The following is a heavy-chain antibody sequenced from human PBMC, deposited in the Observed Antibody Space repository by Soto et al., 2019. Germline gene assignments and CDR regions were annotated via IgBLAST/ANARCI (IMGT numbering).Heavy chain of an antibody. V-gene: IGHV3-7*05. CDR3: ARGVMGYSYGYRNYYYYYGMDV. CDR1: GFTFSSYW. CDR2: IKQDGSEK. Sequence: GGSLRLSCAASGFTFSSYWMSWVRQAPGKGLEWVANIKQDGSEKYYVDSVKGRFTISRDNAKNSLYLQMNSLRAEDTAVYYCARGVMGYSYGYRNYYYYYGMDVWGQGTTVTVSS. J-gene: IGHJ6*02. D-gene: IGHD5-18*01.